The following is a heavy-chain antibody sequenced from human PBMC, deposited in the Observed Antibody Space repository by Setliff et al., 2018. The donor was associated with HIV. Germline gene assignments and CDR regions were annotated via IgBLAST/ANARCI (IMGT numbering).Heavy chain of an antibody. CDR2: IFSSGST. V-gene: IGHV4-61*02. D-gene: IGHD3-22*01. J-gene: IGHJ4*02. Sequence: SETLSLTCTVSGGSISSGSYYWSWIRQPAGKGLEWIGRIFSSGSTSYNPSLKSRVTMSVDTSKNQFSLKLSSVTAADTAVYYCARRWSYYYDLFDYWGQGTLVTAPQ. CDR3: ARRWSYYYDLFDY. CDR1: GGSISSGSYY.